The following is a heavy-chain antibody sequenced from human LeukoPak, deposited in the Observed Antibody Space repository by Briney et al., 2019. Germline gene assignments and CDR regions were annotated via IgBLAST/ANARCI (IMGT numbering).Heavy chain of an antibody. CDR2: IHTNGNA. Sequence: SETLSLTCAVYGGSFSGYYWSWIRQPAGKGLEWIGRIHTNGNANYNPSLRSRVTLSLDTSRNQFSLKLNSVTAADTAVYYWARNPVTGTNPKFDYWGQGTLVTVSS. V-gene: IGHV4-59*10. D-gene: IGHD1-1*01. CDR3: ARNPVTGTNPKFDY. CDR1: GGSFSGYY. J-gene: IGHJ4*02.